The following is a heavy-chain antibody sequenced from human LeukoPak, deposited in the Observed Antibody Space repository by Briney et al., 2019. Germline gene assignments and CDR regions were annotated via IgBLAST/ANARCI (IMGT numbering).Heavy chain of an antibody. CDR3: AKDQGPYYYDSSGYYSNGWFDP. V-gene: IGHV3-7*03. CDR2: INHNGNVN. CDR1: GFTFSSYW. Sequence: GGSLRLSCAASGFTFSSYWMNWARQAPGKGLGWVASINHNGNVNYYVDSVKGRFTISRDNAKNSLYLQMNSLRAEDTALYYCAKDQGPYYYDSSGYYSNGWFDPWGQGTLVTVSS. J-gene: IGHJ5*02. D-gene: IGHD3-22*01.